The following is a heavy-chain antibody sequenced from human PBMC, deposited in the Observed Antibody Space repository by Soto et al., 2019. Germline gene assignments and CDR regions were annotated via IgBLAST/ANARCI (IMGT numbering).Heavy chain of an antibody. D-gene: IGHD2-15*01. J-gene: IGHJ4*02. CDR1: GYPLTSYG. V-gene: IGHV1-18*01. CDR2: ISAYNGNT. CDR3: VVAAHPYYFDY. Sequence: DSLKVSCKSSGYPLTSYGISWVRQAPGQGLEWMGWISAYNGNTNYAQKLQGRVTMTTDTSTSTAYMELRSLRSDDTAVYYCVVAAHPYYFDYWGQGTLVSVSS.